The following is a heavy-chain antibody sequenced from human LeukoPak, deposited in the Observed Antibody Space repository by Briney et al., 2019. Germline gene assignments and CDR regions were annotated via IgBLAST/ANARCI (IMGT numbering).Heavy chain of an antibody. J-gene: IGHJ4*02. CDR2: ISGSGGST. Sequence: GGSLRLSCAASGFTFSSYAVSWVRQAPGKGLEWVSAISGSGGSTYYADSVKGRFTIFRDNSNNTLNLQMNSLRAEDTAVYYCAKGKDSSGTWDYFDYWGQGTLVTVSS. CDR3: AKGKDSSGTWDYFDY. D-gene: IGHD6-19*01. CDR1: GFTFSSYA. V-gene: IGHV3-23*01.